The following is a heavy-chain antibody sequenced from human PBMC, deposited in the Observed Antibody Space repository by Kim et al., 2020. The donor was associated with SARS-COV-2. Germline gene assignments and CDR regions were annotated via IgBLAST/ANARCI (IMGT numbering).Heavy chain of an antibody. CDR2: IKSKTDGGTT. CDR3: TTDLLRSMVRGVWGNKFDY. D-gene: IGHD3-10*01. Sequence: GGSLRLSCAASGFTFSNAWMSWVRQAPGKGLEWVGRIKSKTDGGTTDYAAPVKGRFTISRDDSKNTLYLQMNSLKTEDTAVYYCTTDLLRSMVRGVWGNKFDYWGQGTLVTVSS. V-gene: IGHV3-15*01. J-gene: IGHJ4*02. CDR1: GFTFSNAW.